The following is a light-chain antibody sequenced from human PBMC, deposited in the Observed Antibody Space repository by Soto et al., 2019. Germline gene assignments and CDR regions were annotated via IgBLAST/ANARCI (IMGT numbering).Light chain of an antibody. CDR1: QSISSY. V-gene: IGKV1-39*01. J-gene: IGKJ3*01. Sequence: DIQMTQSPSSLSASVGDRVTITCRASQSISSYLNWYQQKPGKAPKLLIYAASSLQSGVPSRFSGSGSGTDFTLTIGSLQTEEFATYYCQHSYSTPFTVGPGTKVDIK. CDR2: AAS. CDR3: QHSYSTPFT.